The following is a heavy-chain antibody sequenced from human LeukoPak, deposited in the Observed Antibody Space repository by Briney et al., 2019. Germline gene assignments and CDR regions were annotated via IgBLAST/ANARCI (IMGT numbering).Heavy chain of an antibody. J-gene: IGHJ1*01. CDR1: GGSFSGYY. CDR2: INHSGST. Sequence: PSETLSLTCAVCGGSFSGYYWRWLRQPPGKGLEWMGEINHSGSTNYNLSLKSRGTISVDTSKNDFSLKLSSVSAAHTVVYYCARHVGNYYDSSGYYYGRNEYFQHWGQGTLVTVSS. V-gene: IGHV4-34*01. D-gene: IGHD3-22*01. CDR3: ARHVGNYYDSSGYYYGRNEYFQH.